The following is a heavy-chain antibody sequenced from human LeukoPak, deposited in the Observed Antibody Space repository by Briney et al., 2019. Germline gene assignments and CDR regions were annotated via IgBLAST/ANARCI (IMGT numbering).Heavy chain of an antibody. CDR2: IHHSGST. CDR3: AGRGYAMAY. J-gene: IGHJ4*02. D-gene: IGHD5-12*01. Sequence: SETLSLTCSVSGGSISGTDYYWSWIRQPPGKGLEWNGYIHHSGSTSYNPSLKSRFTISVDTSMKQFSLKLTSMTAADTAVYYRAGRGYAMAYWGQGTLVTASS. V-gene: IGHV4-30-4*01. CDR1: GGSISGTDYY.